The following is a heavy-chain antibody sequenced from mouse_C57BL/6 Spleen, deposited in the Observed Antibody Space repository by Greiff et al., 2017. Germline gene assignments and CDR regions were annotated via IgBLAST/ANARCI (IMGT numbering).Heavy chain of an antibody. CDR1: GYTFTSYW. CDR2: IYPGNSDT. Sequence: EVQLQQSGTVLARPGASVKMSCKTSGYTFTSYWMHWVKQRPGQGLEWIGAIYPGNSDTSYNQKFKGKAKLTAVTSASTAYMELSSLTNEDAAVYYCTKITTVGKGDFDVWGTGTTVTVSS. D-gene: IGHD1-1*01. V-gene: IGHV1-5*01. CDR3: TKITTVGKGDFDV. J-gene: IGHJ1*03.